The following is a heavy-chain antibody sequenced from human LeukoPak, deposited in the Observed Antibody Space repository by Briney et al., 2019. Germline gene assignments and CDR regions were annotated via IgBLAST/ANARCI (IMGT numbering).Heavy chain of an antibody. CDR1: GGSISSYY. V-gene: IGHV4-59*08. CDR2: IYYSGST. D-gene: IGHD5-24*01. Sequence: SETLSLTCTVSGGSISSYYWSWIRQPPGKGLEWIGYIYYSGSTNYNPSLKSRVTISVDTPKNQFSLKLSSVTAADTAVYYCARQRVEMATMYYYYYGMDVWGQGTTVTVSS. CDR3: ARQRVEMATMYYYYYGMDV. J-gene: IGHJ6*02.